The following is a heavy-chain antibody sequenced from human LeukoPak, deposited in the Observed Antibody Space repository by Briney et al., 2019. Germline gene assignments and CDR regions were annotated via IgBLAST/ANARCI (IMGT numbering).Heavy chain of an antibody. CDR3: ARSSCGGAFGDY. CDR2: INSDGSTI. V-gene: IGHV3-74*01. D-gene: IGHD2-21*01. J-gene: IGHJ4*02. Sequence: GGSLRLSCAASGFPFSNFRMHWVRQAPGKGLVWVSRINSDGSTIYYADSVKGRFTISRDNAKNSLYLQMNSLRAEDTAVYYCARSSCGGAFGDYWGEGALVTVSS. CDR1: GFPFSNFR.